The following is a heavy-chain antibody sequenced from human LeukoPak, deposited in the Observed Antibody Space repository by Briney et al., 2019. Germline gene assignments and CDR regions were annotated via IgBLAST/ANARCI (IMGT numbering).Heavy chain of an antibody. J-gene: IGHJ3*02. Sequence: SETLSLTCTVSGGSISSYYWSWIRQPPGKGLEWIGYIYYSGSTNYNPSLKSRVTISVDTSKNQFSLKLSSVTAADTAVYYCAREVITAARAFDIWGQGTMVTVSS. V-gene: IGHV4-59*01. CDR3: AREVITAARAFDI. D-gene: IGHD3-10*01. CDR2: IYYSGST. CDR1: GGSISSYY.